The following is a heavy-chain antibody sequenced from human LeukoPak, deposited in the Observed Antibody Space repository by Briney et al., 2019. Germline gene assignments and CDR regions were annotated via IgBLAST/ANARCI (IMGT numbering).Heavy chain of an antibody. Sequence: NPSETLSLTCTVSGGSISSYYWSWIRQPPGKGLEWIGYIYYSGGTTYNPSLKSRVSISVDTSKNQFSLRLSSVTAADTAVYYCARIGYFDWFLFDYWGQGSLVTVSS. D-gene: IGHD3-9*01. CDR1: GGSISSYY. J-gene: IGHJ4*02. V-gene: IGHV4-59*01. CDR2: IYYSGGT. CDR3: ARIGYFDWFLFDY.